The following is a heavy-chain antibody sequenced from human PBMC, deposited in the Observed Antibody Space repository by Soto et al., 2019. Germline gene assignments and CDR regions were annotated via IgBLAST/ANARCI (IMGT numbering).Heavy chain of an antibody. V-gene: IGHV4-30-4*01. CDR3: ARGGYYDFWSAAPVRRGPTFDY. Sequence: SETLSLTCTVSGGSISSGDYYWSWIRQPPGKGLEWIGYIYYSGSTYYNPSLKSRVTISVDTSKNQFSLKLSSVTAADTAVYYCARGGYYDFWSAAPVRRGPTFDYWGQGTRVTVSS. CDR2: IYYSGST. J-gene: IGHJ4*02. D-gene: IGHD3-3*01. CDR1: GGSISSGDYY.